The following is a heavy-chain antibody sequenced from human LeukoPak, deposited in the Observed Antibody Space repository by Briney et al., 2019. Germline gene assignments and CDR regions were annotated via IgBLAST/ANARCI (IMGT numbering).Heavy chain of an antibody. Sequence: SETLSLTCTVSGGSISSYYWSWIRQPPGKGLEWIGYIYYSGSTNYNPSLKSRVTISVAPSKNQFSLKLRSVTAADTAVYYCAGYNCSSTTCYTGGFDYWGQGTLVTVSS. CDR3: AGYNCSSTTCYTGGFDY. CDR2: IYYSGST. D-gene: IGHD2-2*02. V-gene: IGHV4-59*08. J-gene: IGHJ4*02. CDR1: GGSISSYY.